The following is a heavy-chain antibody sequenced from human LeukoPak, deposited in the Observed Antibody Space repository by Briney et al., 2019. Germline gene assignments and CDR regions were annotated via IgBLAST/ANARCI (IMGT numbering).Heavy chain of an antibody. CDR1: GFTFSSYA. CDR3: AKIPAVAGTQPAGYYYYYMDV. V-gene: IGHV3-23*01. J-gene: IGHJ6*03. D-gene: IGHD6-19*01. Sequence: QPGGSLRLSCAASGFTFSSYAMSWVRQAPGKGLEWVSAISGSGGSTYYADSVKGRFTISRDNSKNTLYLQMNNLRAEDTAVYYCAKIPAVAGTQPAGYYYYYMDVWGKGTTVTVSS. CDR2: ISGSGGST.